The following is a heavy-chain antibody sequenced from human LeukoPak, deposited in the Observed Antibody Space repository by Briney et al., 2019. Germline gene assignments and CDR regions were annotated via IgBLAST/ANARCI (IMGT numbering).Heavy chain of an antibody. J-gene: IGHJ5*02. CDR3: AREGGTMVRGVMTWFDP. CDR2: ICAYNGNT. D-gene: IGHD3-10*01. Sequence: ASVKVSCKASGYTFTSYGISWVRQAPGQGLEWVGWICAYNGNTNYAQKLQGRVTMTTDTSTSTANMELRSLRSDDTAVYYCAREGGTMVRGVMTWFDPWGQGTLVTVSS. V-gene: IGHV1-18*01. CDR1: GYTFTSYG.